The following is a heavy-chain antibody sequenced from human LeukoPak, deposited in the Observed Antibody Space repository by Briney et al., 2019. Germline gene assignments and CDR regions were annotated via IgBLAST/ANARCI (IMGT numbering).Heavy chain of an antibody. J-gene: IGHJ4*02. Sequence: PGGSLRLSCAASGFTYSTYGMHWVRQAPGKGLEWVAFIRFDGSDKNYADSVKGRFSISRDNSKKTLYLQMNSLRAEDTAVYYCAKSSPPPLRYWGQGTLVTVSS. V-gene: IGHV3-30*02. CDR3: AKSSPPPLRY. CDR2: IRFDGSDK. CDR1: GFTYSTYG.